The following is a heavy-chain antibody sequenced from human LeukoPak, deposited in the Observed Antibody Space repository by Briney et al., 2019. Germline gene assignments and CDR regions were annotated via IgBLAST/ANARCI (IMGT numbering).Heavy chain of an antibody. J-gene: IGHJ5*02. V-gene: IGHV1-8*02. D-gene: IGHD6-19*01. Sequence: ASVKVSCKASGGTFSSYAISWVRQATGQGLEWMGWMNPNSGNTGYAQKFQGRVTMTRNTSITTAYMELSSLRSDDTAVYYCARGAVAVAGNWFDPWGQGTLVTVSS. CDR3: ARGAVAVAGNWFDP. CDR1: GGTFSSYA. CDR2: MNPNSGNT.